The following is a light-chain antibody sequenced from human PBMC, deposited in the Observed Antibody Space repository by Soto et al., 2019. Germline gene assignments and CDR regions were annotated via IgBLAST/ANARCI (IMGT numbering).Light chain of an antibody. CDR2: GAS. V-gene: IGKV3-20*01. CDR1: QSVSSSY. Sequence: EIGLTKSPGTLSLAPGERATLSCRASQSVSSSYLAWYQQKPGQAPRLLIYGASSRATGIPDRFSGSGSGTDFTLIISRLEPEDFAVYYCQQYGSSPLTFGGGTKVEIK. J-gene: IGKJ4*01. CDR3: QQYGSSPLT.